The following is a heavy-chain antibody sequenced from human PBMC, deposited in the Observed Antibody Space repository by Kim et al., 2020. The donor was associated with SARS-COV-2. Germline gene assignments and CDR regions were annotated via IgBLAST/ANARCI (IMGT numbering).Heavy chain of an antibody. D-gene: IGHD3-22*01. CDR3: ARGQKYYYDSSGYYSNY. Sequence: KGRFTISRDNTKNSLYLQMNSLRAEDTAVYYCARGQKYYYDSSGYYSNYWGQGTLVTVSS. V-gene: IGHV3-7*04. J-gene: IGHJ4*02.